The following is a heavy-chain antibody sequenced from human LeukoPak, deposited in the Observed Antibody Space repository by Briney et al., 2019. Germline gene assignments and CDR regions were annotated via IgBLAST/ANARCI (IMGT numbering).Heavy chain of an antibody. CDR2: IIPIFGTA. J-gene: IGHJ4*02. CDR1: GGTFSSYA. V-gene: IGHV1-69*06. CDR3: ARDLYGDYAPGVY. D-gene: IGHD4-17*01. Sequence: SVKDSCKASGGTFSSYAISWVRQAPGQGLEWMGGIIPIFGTASYAQKFQGRVTITADKSTSTAYMELSSLRSEDTAVYYCARDLYGDYAPGVYWGQGTLVTVSS.